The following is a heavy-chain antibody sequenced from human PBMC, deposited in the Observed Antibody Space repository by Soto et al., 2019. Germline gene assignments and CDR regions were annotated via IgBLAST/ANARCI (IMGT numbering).Heavy chain of an antibody. Sequence: SETLSLTCTVSGGSIDNYYWSWIRQPPGKGLEWIGYIYYSGSTKYNPPLKSRVTISADTSKNQFFLKLSSVTAADTAVYYCARGWIRYFDWPPGFDPWGQGTRVTVSS. CDR2: IYYSGST. J-gene: IGHJ5*02. CDR1: GGSIDNYY. D-gene: IGHD3-9*01. V-gene: IGHV4-59*01. CDR3: ARGWIRYFDWPPGFDP.